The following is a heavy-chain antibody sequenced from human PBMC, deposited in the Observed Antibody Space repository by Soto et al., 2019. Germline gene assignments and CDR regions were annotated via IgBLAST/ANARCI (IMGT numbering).Heavy chain of an antibody. V-gene: IGHV5-51*01. CDR2: IDPGDSDT. Sequence: PGESLKISCKGSGYSFTNYWIGWVRQMPGKGLEWMGIIDPGDSDTRYSPSFQGQVTISADKSISTAYLQWSSLKASDTAMYYCAAGIVVVPAGWAYYYGMDVWGQGTTVTSP. CDR1: GYSFTNYW. D-gene: IGHD2-2*01. CDR3: AAGIVVVPAGWAYYYGMDV. J-gene: IGHJ6*02.